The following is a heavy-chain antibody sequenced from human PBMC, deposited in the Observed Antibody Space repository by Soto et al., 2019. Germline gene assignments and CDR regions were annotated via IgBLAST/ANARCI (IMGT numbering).Heavy chain of an antibody. D-gene: IGHD2-2*01. V-gene: IGHV4-4*02. CDR3: GGVLVPAALGYYYGMDV. J-gene: IGHJ6*02. CDR1: GGSISSSNW. CDR2: IYHSGST. Sequence: QVQLQESGPGLVKPSGTLSLTCAVSGGSISSSNWWSWVRQPPGKGLEWIGEIYHSGSTNYNPSLKSRVTIVVDKSKNQFSLKLSSVTPADTAVYYCGGVLVPAALGYYYGMDVWGQGTTVTVSS.